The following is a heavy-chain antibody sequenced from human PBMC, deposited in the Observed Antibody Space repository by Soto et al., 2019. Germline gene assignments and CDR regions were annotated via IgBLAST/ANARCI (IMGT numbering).Heavy chain of an antibody. D-gene: IGHD3-10*01. V-gene: IGHV1-18*01. CDR3: ARVRVGSARYSYYGMDV. CDR2: ISAHNGNT. CDR1: AYTFTSYG. Sequence: QVQLVQAGAEVQMPGASVKVSCKASAYTFTSYGLRCVRQAPGQGHEWKGWISAHNGNTNCAQKLQGRVTMTTDTSKSTAYMEVRSLRSDDTAVYYCARVRVGSARYSYYGMDVWGHGTTVTVSS. J-gene: IGHJ6*02.